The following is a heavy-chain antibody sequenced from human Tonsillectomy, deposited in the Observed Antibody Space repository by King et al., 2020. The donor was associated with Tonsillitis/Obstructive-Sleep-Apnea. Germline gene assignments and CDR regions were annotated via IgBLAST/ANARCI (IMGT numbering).Heavy chain of an antibody. J-gene: IGHJ6*02. CDR2: IDPSDTYT. CDR3: ARLELEYISSYNYCGMDV. D-gene: IGHD6-6*01. V-gene: IGHV5-10-1*03. CDR1: GYTFTSYW. Sequence: VQLVESGAEVKKPGESLRISCKGSGYTFTSYWIIWVRQMPGKGLEWMGRIDPSDTYTNYSPSFQGHVTISADKSISTAYLQWISLKASDTARYYCARLELEYISSYNYCGMDVWGQGTTVTVSS.